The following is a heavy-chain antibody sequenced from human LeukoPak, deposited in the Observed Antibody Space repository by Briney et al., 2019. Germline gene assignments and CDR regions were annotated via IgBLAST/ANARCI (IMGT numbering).Heavy chain of an antibody. D-gene: IGHD1-26*01. CDR1: GFTFSNYA. J-gene: IGHJ4*02. Sequence: PGGSLRLSCAASGFTFSNYAMNWVRQAPGKGLEWVSGISCGGEGTFYADSVKGRFTISRDISKSTLFLQMNSLRVEDTAVYYCAKATGSYPSNPFDYWGQGTLVTVSS. CDR3: AKATGSYPSNPFDY. CDR2: ISCGGEGT. V-gene: IGHV3-23*01.